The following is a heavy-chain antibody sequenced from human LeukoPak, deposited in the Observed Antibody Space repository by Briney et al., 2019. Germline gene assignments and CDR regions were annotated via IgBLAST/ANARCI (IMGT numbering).Heavy chain of an antibody. CDR2: IIPIFGTA. Sequence: ASVKVSCKASGGTFSSYAISWVRQAPGQGPEWMGGIIPIFGTANYAQKFQGRVTITADESTSTAYMELSSLRSEDTAVYYCARDPCSSTSCYAYWFDPWGQGTLVTVSS. J-gene: IGHJ5*02. CDR1: GGTFSSYA. D-gene: IGHD2-2*01. CDR3: ARDPCSSTSCYAYWFDP. V-gene: IGHV1-69*13.